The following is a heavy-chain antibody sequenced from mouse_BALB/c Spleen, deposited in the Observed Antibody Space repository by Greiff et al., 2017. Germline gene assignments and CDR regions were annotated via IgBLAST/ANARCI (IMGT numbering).Heavy chain of an antibody. J-gene: IGHJ3*01. D-gene: IGHD4-1*01. Sequence: EVKLMESGPGLVKPSQSLSLTCTVTGYSITSDYAWNWIRQFPGNKLEWMGYISYSGSTSYNPSLKSRISITRDTSKNQFFLQLNSVTTEDTATYYCASWDDAYWGQGTLVTVSA. V-gene: IGHV3-2*02. CDR2: ISYSGST. CDR3: ASWDDAY. CDR1: GYSITSDYA.